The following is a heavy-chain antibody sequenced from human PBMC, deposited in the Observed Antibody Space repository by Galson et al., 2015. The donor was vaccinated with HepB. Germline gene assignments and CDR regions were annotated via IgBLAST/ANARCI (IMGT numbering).Heavy chain of an antibody. V-gene: IGHV3-23*01. D-gene: IGHD4-23*01. CDR2: ISGSGGST. Sequence: SLRLSCAASGFTFGAYAMSWVRQAPGKGLEWVSAISGSGGSTYYVDSVKGRFTFSRDNSKNTLYMQMNSLRAEDTAVYYCAKDRTSVVTDGFDFWGQGTLVTVSS. J-gene: IGHJ4*02. CDR3: AKDRTSVVTDGFDF. CDR1: GFTFGAYA.